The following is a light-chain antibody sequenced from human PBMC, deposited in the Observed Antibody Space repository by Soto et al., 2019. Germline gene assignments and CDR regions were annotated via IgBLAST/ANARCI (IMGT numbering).Light chain of an antibody. V-gene: IGKV3D-15*01. CDR1: QSVSSN. J-gene: IGKJ4*01. CDR2: GAS. Sequence: EIVMTQSPATLSVSPGERATLSCRASQSVSSNLAWSQHQPGQAPRLLIYGASTRATGIPARLSGSGSGTEFTLTISSLQSEDFAVYYGQQYNNWPLSFGGGTKVEIK. CDR3: QQYNNWPLS.